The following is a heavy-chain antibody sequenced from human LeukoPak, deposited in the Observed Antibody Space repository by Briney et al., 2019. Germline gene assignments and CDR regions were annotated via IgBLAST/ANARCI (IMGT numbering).Heavy chain of an antibody. D-gene: IGHD4-17*01. J-gene: IGHJ6*03. CDR3: ARERGEFTVTTDRYYYYMDV. CDR1: GGSFINYY. CDR2: IYYTGRT. V-gene: IGHV4-59*12. Sequence: SETLSLTCTVSGGSFINYYWTWIRQPPGKGLEWIAFIYYTGRTRYNPSLQSRVTISLDTSKNHFSLQLRSVTAADTAVYYCARERGEFTVTTDRYYYYMDVWGKGTTVTVSS.